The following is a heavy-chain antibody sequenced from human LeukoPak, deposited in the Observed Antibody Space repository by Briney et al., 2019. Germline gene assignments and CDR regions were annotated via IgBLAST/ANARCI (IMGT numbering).Heavy chain of an antibody. V-gene: IGHV3-23*01. J-gene: IGHJ4*02. Sequence: GGSLRLSCAASGFTFSSYAMSWVRQAPGTGLGWVSAISGSGGSTYYADSVKGRFTISRDNAKNSLYLQMNSLRAEDTAVYYCAREGMATTGNDYWGQGTLVTVSS. CDR2: ISGSGGST. CDR3: AREGMATTGNDY. D-gene: IGHD5-24*01. CDR1: GFTFSSYA.